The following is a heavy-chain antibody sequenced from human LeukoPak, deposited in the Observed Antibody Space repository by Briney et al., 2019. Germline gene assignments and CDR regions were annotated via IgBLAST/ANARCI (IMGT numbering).Heavy chain of an antibody. J-gene: IGHJ5*02. Sequence: SQTLFLTCTVSGGSISDGVYYWNWIRQSPGKGLEWIGYIYYSENTYYNPFLKSRVTISIDTSKNQFFLKVTSVTAADTATYFCAREKAAYCTGDCHSFDRWGQGILVTVSS. CDR3: AREKAAYCTGDCHSFDR. CDR1: GGSISDGVYY. CDR2: IYYSENT. D-gene: IGHD2-21*02. V-gene: IGHV4-30-4*01.